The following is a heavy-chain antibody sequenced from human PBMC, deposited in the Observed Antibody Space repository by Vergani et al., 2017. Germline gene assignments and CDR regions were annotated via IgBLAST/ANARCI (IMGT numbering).Heavy chain of an antibody. J-gene: IGHJ4*02. CDR3: ARTLGYCSSTSCYTYYFDY. Sequence: QVTLKESGPVLVKPTETLTLTCTVSGFSLSNARMGVSWIRQPPGKALEWLAHIFSNDEKSYSTSLKSRLTISKDTSKSQVVLTMTNMDPVDTATYYCARTLGYCSSTSCYTYYFDYWGQGTLVTVSA. CDR2: IFSNDEK. V-gene: IGHV2-26*01. D-gene: IGHD2-2*02. CDR1: GFSLSNARMG.